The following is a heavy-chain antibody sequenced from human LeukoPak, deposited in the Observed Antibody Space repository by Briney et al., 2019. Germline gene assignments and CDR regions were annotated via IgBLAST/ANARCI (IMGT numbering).Heavy chain of an antibody. CDR3: AREAPQLRYFDWLSFNYYYMDV. J-gene: IGHJ6*03. Sequence: ASVKVSCKASGYTFTSYGISWVRQAPGQGLEWMGWISAYNGNTNYAQKLQGRVTMTTDTSTSTAYMELRSLRSDDTAVYYCAREAPQLRYFDWLSFNYYYMDVWGKGTTVTISS. CDR1: GYTFTSYG. CDR2: ISAYNGNT. D-gene: IGHD3-9*01. V-gene: IGHV1-18*01.